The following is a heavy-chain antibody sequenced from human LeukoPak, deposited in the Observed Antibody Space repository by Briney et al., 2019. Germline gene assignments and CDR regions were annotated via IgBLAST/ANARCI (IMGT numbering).Heavy chain of an antibody. Sequence: PGGSLRLSCAASGFTFSSYSMNWVRQAPGKGLEWVSSISSSSSYIYYADSVTGRFTISRDNAKNSLYLQMNSLRAEDTAVYYCARLMLALFLYGDFTTDPYDYWGQGTLVTVSS. D-gene: IGHD4-17*01. CDR2: ISSSSSYI. CDR1: GFTFSSYS. V-gene: IGHV3-21*01. CDR3: ARLMLALFLYGDFTTDPYDY. J-gene: IGHJ4*02.